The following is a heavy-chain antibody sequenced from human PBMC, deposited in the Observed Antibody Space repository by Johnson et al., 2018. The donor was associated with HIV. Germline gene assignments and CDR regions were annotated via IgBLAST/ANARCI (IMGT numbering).Heavy chain of an antibody. CDR3: AGDGRWPRDAFDI. D-gene: IGHD4-23*01. CDR1: GFTFSSYW. CDR2: IKQDGSEK. J-gene: IGHJ3*02. V-gene: IGHV3-7*01. Sequence: EKLVESGGGLVQPGGSLRLSCEASGFTFSSYWMSWVRQAPGKGLEWVANIKQDGSEKFYVDSVKGRFTISRDNAKNSLYLQRNSLRVEDTAVYYCAGDGRWPRDAFDIWGQGTMVTVSS.